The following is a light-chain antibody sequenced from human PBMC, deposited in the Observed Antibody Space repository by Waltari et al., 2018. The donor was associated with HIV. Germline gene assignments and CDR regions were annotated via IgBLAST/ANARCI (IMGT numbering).Light chain of an antibody. CDR3: QSDPASLTVSLI. CDR1: SSNIGAGYD. Sequence: QSVLTQPPSVSGAPGQRVTISCTGNSSNIGAGYDVHWYQQLPGKAPKLLISDNTKRPSGVPDRFSGSKSGTSASLAITGLRAEDEADYYCQSDPASLTVSLIFGGGTRLTVL. J-gene: IGLJ2*01. CDR2: DNT. V-gene: IGLV1-40*01.